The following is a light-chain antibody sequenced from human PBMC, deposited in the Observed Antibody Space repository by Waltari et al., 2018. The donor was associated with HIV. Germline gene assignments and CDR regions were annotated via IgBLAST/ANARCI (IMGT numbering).Light chain of an antibody. J-gene: IGLJ1*01. CDR3: SSYAGSNHYV. CDR2: EVT. Sequence: QSAPTQPPPPSGSPGRPSTTPSPAPAIQVGGFIFSPWYQHHPGKAPKLIIYEVTNRPAGVPDRFSGSRSGNTASLTVSGLQTEDEADYYCSSYAGSNHYVFGTGTKVTAL. CDR1: AIQVGGFIF. V-gene: IGLV2-8*01.